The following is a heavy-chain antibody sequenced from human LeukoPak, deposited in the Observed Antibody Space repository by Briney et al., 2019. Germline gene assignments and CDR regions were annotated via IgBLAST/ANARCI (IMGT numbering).Heavy chain of an antibody. V-gene: IGHV4-4*07. J-gene: IGHJ5*02. CDR3: AGRPRAVAGNPWWFDP. CDR2: IYTSGST. Sequence: SETLSLTCTVSGGSISSYYRSWIRQPAGKGLEWIGRIYTSGSTNYNPSLKSRVTMSVDTSKNQFSLKLSSVTAADTAVYYCAGRPRAVAGNPWWFDPWGQGTLVTVSS. D-gene: IGHD6-19*01. CDR1: GGSISSYY.